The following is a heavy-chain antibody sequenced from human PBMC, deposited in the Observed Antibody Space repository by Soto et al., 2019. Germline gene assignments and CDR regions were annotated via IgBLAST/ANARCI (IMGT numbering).Heavy chain of an antibody. CDR1: GFTFSSYA. J-gene: IGHJ6*03. V-gene: IGHV3-23*01. CDR2: ISGSGGST. Sequence: EVQLLESGGGLVQPGGSLRLSCAASGFTFSSYAMSWVRQAPGKGLEWVSAISGSGGSTYYADSVKGRFTISRDNSKNTLYLQMNSLRAEDTAVYYCAKGATTVTTVYYYYMDVWGKGTTVTVSS. CDR3: AKGATTVTTVYYYYMDV. D-gene: IGHD4-17*01.